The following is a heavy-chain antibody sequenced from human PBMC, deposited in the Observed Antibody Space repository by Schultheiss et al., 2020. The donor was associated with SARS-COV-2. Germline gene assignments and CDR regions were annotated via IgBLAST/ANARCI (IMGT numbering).Heavy chain of an antibody. V-gene: IGHV5-51*01. Sequence: GGSLRLSCTGSGYSFTNYWIGWVRQMPGKGLEWMGIIYPGDSDTRYSPSFQGHVTISADKSISTAYLQWSSLKASDTAMYYCARSGPQLYYYYGMDVWGQGTTVTVSS. CDR2: IYPGDSDT. D-gene: IGHD5-18*01. CDR1: GYSFTNYW. CDR3: ARSGPQLYYYYGMDV. J-gene: IGHJ6*02.